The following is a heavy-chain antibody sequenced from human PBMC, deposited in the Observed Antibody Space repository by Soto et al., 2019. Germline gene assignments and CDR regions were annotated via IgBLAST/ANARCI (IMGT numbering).Heavy chain of an antibody. CDR3: ARGGTYYYDSSGYSFFDY. Sequence: GASVKVSCKASGYTFTGYYMHWVRQAPGQGLERMGWINPNSGGTNYAQKFQGWVTMTRDTSISTAYMELSRLRSDDTAVYYCARGGTYYYDSSGYSFFDYWGQGTLVTVLL. J-gene: IGHJ4*02. V-gene: IGHV1-2*04. CDR2: INPNSGGT. D-gene: IGHD3-22*01. CDR1: GYTFTGYY.